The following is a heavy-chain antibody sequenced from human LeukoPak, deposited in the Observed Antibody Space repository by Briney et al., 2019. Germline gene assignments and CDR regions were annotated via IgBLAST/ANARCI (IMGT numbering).Heavy chain of an antibody. Sequence: SETLSLTCIVSGGSISSGSHYWGWIRQPPGKGLEWIGSIYYSGTTYSNPSLKSRVTISVDTSKNQFSLKLRSVTAADTAVYYCARQNDRSHDYWGQGTLVTVSS. CDR3: ARQNDRSHDY. CDR1: GGSISSGSHY. D-gene: IGHD1-1*01. J-gene: IGHJ4*02. CDR2: IYYSGTT. V-gene: IGHV4-39*01.